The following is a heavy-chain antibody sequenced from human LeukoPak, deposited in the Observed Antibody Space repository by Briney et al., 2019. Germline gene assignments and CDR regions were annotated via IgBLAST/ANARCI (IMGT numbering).Heavy chain of an antibody. V-gene: IGHV3-66*01. CDR1: GFTVSSNY. CDR3: YYASGSYA. D-gene: IGHD3-10*01. Sequence: GGSLRLSCAASGFTVSSNYMSWVRQAPGKGLEWVSLIYTGGSTYYADSVKGRFIISRDSSKNTVYLRMNSLRVDDAAIYYCYYASGSYAWGQGTLVTVSS. J-gene: IGHJ5*02. CDR2: IYTGGST.